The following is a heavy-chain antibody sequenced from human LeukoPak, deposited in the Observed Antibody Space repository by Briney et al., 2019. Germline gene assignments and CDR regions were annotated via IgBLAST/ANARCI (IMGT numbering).Heavy chain of an antibody. CDR3: ARDLGSYTSGWYMGFDY. Sequence: GGSLRLSCAASGFTFSTYSMNWVRQAPGKGLEWVSYISGTSNTIYYADSVKGRFTISRDNAKNSLYLQVNSLRAEDTAIYYCARDLGSYTSGWYMGFDYWGQGTLVTVSS. J-gene: IGHJ4*02. CDR2: ISGTSNTI. D-gene: IGHD6-19*01. CDR1: GFTFSTYS. V-gene: IGHV3-48*01.